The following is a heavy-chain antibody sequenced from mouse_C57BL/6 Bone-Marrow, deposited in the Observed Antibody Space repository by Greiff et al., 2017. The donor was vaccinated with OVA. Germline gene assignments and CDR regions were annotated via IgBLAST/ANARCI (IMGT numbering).Heavy chain of an antibody. Sequence: EVNLVESGPGMVKPSQSLSLTCTVTGYSITSGYDWHWIRHFPGNKLEWMGYISYSGSTNYNPSLKSRISITHDTSKNHFFLKLNSVTTEDTATYYCARRWLLLWYFDVWGTGTTVTVSS. CDR1: GYSITSGYD. D-gene: IGHD2-3*01. J-gene: IGHJ1*03. CDR2: ISYSGST. V-gene: IGHV3-1*01. CDR3: ARRWLLLWYFDV.